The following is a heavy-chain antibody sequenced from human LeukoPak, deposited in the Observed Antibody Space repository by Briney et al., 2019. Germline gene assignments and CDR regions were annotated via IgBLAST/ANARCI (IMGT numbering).Heavy chain of an antibody. CDR1: GFTFSSYA. CDR2: ISGSGGST. D-gene: IGHD3-3*01. CDR3: AKDINFWSGYSDY. V-gene: IGHV3-23*01. Sequence: GGSLRLSCAASGFTFSSYAMSWVRQAPGKGLEWVSAISGSGGSTYYADSVKGRFTSSRDNSKNTLYLQMNSLRAEDTAVYYCAKDINFWSGYSDYWGQGTLVTVSS. J-gene: IGHJ4*02.